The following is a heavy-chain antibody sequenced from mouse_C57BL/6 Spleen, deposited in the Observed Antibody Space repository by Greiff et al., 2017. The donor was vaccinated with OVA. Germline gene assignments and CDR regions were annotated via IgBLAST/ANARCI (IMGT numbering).Heavy chain of an antibody. CDR2: IYPRSGNT. Sequence: LVESGAELARPGASVKLSCKASGYTFTSYGISWVKQRTGQGLEWIGEIYPRSGNTYYNEKFKGKATLTAAKSSSAAYMERRSLTSEDAADYFCARTGLDYWGQGTTLTVSS. J-gene: IGHJ2*01. D-gene: IGHD4-1*01. V-gene: IGHV1-81*01. CDR1: GYTFTSYG. CDR3: ARTGLDY.